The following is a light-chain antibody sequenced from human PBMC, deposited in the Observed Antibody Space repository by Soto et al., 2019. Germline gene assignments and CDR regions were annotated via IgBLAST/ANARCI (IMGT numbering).Light chain of an antibody. J-gene: IGKJ1*01. CDR1: ESVSTN. CDR3: QQYSIWRT. CDR2: GAS. Sequence: EIVMTQSPAPLSVAPGERVTLSCRASESVSTNLAWYQQKAGQAPRILIYGASTRATGIPARFSGSGSGTEFTLTISSLQSEDFAVYYCQQYSIWRTLGQGTKVDI. V-gene: IGKV3-15*01.